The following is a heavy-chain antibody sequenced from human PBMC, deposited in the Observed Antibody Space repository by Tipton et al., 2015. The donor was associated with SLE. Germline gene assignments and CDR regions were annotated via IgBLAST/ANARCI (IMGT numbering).Heavy chain of an antibody. V-gene: IGHV4-34*01. J-gene: IGHJ4*02. CDR3: ARGRGVQYLWYFDY. D-gene: IGHD2-8*02. Sequence: TLSLTCAVYGGCFRGYYWSYIRQPPGKGPEWIGEVDHSGSTNYNPSLKSRVAISVDTSKNQFSLKLTSVTAADTAVYYCARGRGVQYLWYFDYWGQGTLVTVSS. CDR1: GGCFRGYY. CDR2: VDHSGST.